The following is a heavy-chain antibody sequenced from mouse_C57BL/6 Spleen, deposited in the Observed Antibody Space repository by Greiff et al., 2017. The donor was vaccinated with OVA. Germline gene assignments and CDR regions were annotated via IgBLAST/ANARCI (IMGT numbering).Heavy chain of an antibody. CDR3: AREGDYYGSSYEWFAY. CDR1: GYSITSGYS. CDR2: ISYDGSN. V-gene: IGHV3-6*01. J-gene: IGHJ3*01. D-gene: IGHD1-1*01. Sequence: EVQVVESGPGLVKPSQSLSLTCSVTGYSITSGYSWNWIRQFPGNKLEWMGYISYDGSNNYNPSLKNRISITRDTSKNQFFLKLNSVTTEDTATYYCAREGDYYGSSYEWFAYWGQGTLVTVSA.